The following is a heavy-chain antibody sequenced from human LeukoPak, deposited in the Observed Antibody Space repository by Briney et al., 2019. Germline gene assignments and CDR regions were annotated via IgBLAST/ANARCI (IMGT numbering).Heavy chain of an antibody. CDR1: GFSFSRYW. CDR3: ARDPFGVPAAQSYYYYYMDV. Sequence: GGSLRLSCAASGFSFSRYWMHWVRQTPGKGLVWVSYIDTEGSTTRYADSVKGRFTISRDNAKNSLYLQMNSLRAEDTAVYYCARDPFGVPAAQSYYYYYMDVWGKGTTVTVSS. D-gene: IGHD2-2*01. CDR2: IDTEGSTT. J-gene: IGHJ6*03. V-gene: IGHV3-74*01.